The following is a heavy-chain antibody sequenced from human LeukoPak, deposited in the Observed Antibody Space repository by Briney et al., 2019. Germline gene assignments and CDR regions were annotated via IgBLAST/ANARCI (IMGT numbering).Heavy chain of an antibody. CDR1: GFIVSTNY. D-gene: IGHD4-11*01. V-gene: IGHV3-66*01. J-gene: IGHJ4*02. CDR3: VKEVPGTTIYD. CDR2: IFRGDGT. Sequence: GGSLRLSCVASGFIVSTNYMSWVRQAPGKGLEWVAVIFRGDGTYHADSVKGRVTISRDTSKNTVDLHMNSLTAEDTAIYCCVKEVPGTTIYDWGQGILVTVSS.